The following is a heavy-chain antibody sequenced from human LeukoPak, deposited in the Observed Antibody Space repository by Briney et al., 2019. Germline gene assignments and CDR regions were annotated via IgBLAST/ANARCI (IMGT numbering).Heavy chain of an antibody. V-gene: IGHV3-53*01. CDR2: IYSDRNT. CDR3: ARDSAFSSYSY. CDR1: GFTVSSSY. Sequence: PGGSLRLSCTASGFTVSSSYMSWVRQAPGKGLEWVSIIYSDRNTYYAASVKGRFTISRDDSKNTLLLQMDSLRAEDTAIHYCARDSAFSSYSYWGQGALVTVSS. J-gene: IGHJ4*02. D-gene: IGHD2-15*01.